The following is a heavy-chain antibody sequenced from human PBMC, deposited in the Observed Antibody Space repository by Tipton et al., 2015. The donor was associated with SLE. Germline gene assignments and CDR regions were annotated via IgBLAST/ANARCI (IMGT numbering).Heavy chain of an antibody. D-gene: IGHD1-26*01. J-gene: IGHJ5*02. CDR1: GGSINSYY. CDR3: AIYSGSYYGHWFDP. V-gene: IGHV4-59*01. CDR2: IYYSGST. Sequence: LRLSCTVSGGSINSYYWSWIRQPPGKGLEWIGYIYYSGSTNYNPSLKSRVTISVDTSKNQFSLKLSSVTAADTAVCYCAIYSGSYYGHWFDPWGQGTLVTVSS.